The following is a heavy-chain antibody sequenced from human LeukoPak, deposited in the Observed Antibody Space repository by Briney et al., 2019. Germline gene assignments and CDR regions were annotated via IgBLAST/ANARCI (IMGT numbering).Heavy chain of an antibody. CDR1: GGSISSYY. Sequence: ASETLSLTCTVSGGSISSYYWSWIRQPPGKGLEWIGYIYYSGSTNYNPSLKSRVTISVDTSKNQFSLELSSVTAADTAVYYCARDSSYYGSGSYSNWFDPWGQGTLVTVSS. V-gene: IGHV4-59*01. J-gene: IGHJ5*02. CDR3: ARDSSYYGSGSYSNWFDP. CDR2: IYYSGST. D-gene: IGHD3-10*01.